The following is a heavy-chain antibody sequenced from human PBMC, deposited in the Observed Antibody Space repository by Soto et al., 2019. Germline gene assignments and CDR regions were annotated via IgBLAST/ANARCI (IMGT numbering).Heavy chain of an antibody. D-gene: IGHD6-6*01. CDR2: IYYSGST. Sequence: QLQLQESGPGLVKPSETLSLTCTVSGGSISSSSYYWGWIRQPPGKGLEWIGSIYYSGSTYYNPSLKSRVPIPAHPSTYRFSVNLRSVPAAHTAVYYCARPIPASSSGSLLGVDPRGQGTLVTVSS. CDR3: ARPIPASSSGSLLGVDP. J-gene: IGHJ5*02. CDR1: GGSISSSSYY. V-gene: IGHV4-39*02.